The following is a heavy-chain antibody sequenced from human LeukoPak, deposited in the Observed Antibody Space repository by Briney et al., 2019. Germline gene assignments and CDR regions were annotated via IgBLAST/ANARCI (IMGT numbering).Heavy chain of an antibody. CDR2: ISAYNGNT. D-gene: IGHD1-1*01. V-gene: IGHV1-18*01. CDR3: ARNWNDVYYFDY. CDR1: GYTFTSYG. J-gene: IGHJ4*02. Sequence: ASVKVSCKASGYTFTSYGISWVRQAPGLGLEWMGWISAYNGNTNYAQKLQGRVTMTTDTSTSTAYMELRSLRSDDTAVYYCARNWNDVYYFDYWGQGTLVTVSS.